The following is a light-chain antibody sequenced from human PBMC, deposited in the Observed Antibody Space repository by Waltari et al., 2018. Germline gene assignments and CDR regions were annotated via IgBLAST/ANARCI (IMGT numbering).Light chain of an antibody. CDR1: QRTHTY. V-gene: IGKV1-9*01. CDR2: AAS. J-gene: IGKJ4*01. CDR3: QRHNSYPLT. Sequence: IQLTQSPSSLSASVGDRVTITCRVSQRTHTYLTWYQQKPGEAPKLLIYAASTLQRGVPSRFSGSGSGTDFTLTIRSLQPEDFATYCCQRHNSYPLTFGGGTKVEIK.